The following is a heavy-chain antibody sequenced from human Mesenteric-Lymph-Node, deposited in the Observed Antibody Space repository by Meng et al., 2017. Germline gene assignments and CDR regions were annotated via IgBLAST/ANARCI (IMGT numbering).Heavy chain of an antibody. Sequence: ASVKVSCKASGYTFTSYYMHWVRQAPGQGLEWMGIINPSGGSTSYAQKFQGRVTITRDTSASTAYMELSSLRSEDTAVYYCATDSPTVTTIDYWGQGTLVTVSS. CDR2: INPSGGST. V-gene: IGHV1-46*01. D-gene: IGHD4-17*01. J-gene: IGHJ4*02. CDR1: GYTFTSYY. CDR3: ATDSPTVTTIDY.